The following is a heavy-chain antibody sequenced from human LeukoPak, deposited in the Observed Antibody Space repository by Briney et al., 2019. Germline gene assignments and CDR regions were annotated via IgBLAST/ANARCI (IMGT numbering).Heavy chain of an antibody. CDR3: XXXXXXXXXXMDV. CDR2: ISYDGSNK. J-gene: IGHJ6*03. Sequence: SGXXXXXYGMHWVRQAPGRGLXWVAVISYDGSNKYYADSVKGRFTISRDXSKNRLYMQMNRLRAEDTAVYFXXXXXXXXXXXMDVWGXGTTVTVSS. V-gene: IGHV3-30*03. CDR1: GXXXXXYG.